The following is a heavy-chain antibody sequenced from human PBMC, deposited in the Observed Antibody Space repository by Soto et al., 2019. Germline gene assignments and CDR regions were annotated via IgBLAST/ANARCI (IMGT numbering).Heavy chain of an antibody. CDR2: IWYGGSNK. V-gene: IGHV3-33*01. CDR1: GFTFSSYG. J-gene: IGHJ6*02. CDR3: ARPEYSSSSYGMDV. D-gene: IGHD6-6*01. Sequence: GGSLRLSCAASGFTFSSYGMHWVRQAPGKGLEWVADIWYGGSNKYYADSVKGRFTISRDNAKNTLYLQMNSLRDEDTAVYYCARPEYSSSSYGMDVWGQGTTVTVSS.